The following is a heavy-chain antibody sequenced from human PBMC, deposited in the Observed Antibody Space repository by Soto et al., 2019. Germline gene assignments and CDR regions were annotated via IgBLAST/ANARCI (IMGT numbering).Heavy chain of an antibody. J-gene: IGHJ4*02. CDR2: INAGNGNT. CDR3: ARDPQAQWLAFYDY. Sequence: GASVKVSCKASGYTFTSYAMHWVRQAPGQRLEWMGWINAGNGNTKYSQKFQGRVTITRDTSASTAYMELSSLRSEDTAAYYCARDPQAQWLAFYDYWGQGTLVTVSS. V-gene: IGHV1-3*01. CDR1: GYTFTSYA. D-gene: IGHD6-19*01.